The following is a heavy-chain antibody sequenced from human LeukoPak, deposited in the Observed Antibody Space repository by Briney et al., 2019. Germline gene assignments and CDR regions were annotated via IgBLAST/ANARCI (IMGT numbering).Heavy chain of an antibody. D-gene: IGHD6-13*01. CDR3: AREGASSSFGY. CDR2: LYSGGNT. CDR1: GFTVSSNY. V-gene: IGHV3-53*01. Sequence: GGSLRLSCVVSGFTVSSNYMSWVRQAPGKGLEWVSVLYSGGNTYYADSVKGRFTISRDNSKNTLYLQMNSLRAEDTAVYYCAREGASSSFGYWGQGTLVTVSS. J-gene: IGHJ4*02.